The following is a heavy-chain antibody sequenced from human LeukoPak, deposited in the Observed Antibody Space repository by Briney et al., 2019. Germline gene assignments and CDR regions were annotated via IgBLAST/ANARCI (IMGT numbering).Heavy chain of an antibody. D-gene: IGHD2-15*01. CDR3: ARIHGGYPFDY. CDR2: ISSSSSTI. V-gene: IGHV3-48*01. J-gene: IGHJ4*02. CDR1: GFTFSSYT. Sequence: GGSLRLSCAASGFTFSSYTMNWVRQAPGKGLEWVSFISSSSSTIYYADSVKGRFTISRDNAKNSLYLQVNSLRAEDTAVYYCARIHGGYPFDYWGQGTLVTVSS.